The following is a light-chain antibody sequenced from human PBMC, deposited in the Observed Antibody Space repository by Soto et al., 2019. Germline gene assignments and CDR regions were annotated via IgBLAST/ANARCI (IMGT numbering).Light chain of an antibody. J-gene: IGKJ2*01. V-gene: IGKV1-5*01. Sequence: DIQMTQSPSTLSASVGDRVTITCRASQSISTWLAWYQQKPGKAPKFLIYDASSLESGVPSRFSGSGSGTEFTLTIASLQPDDCATYYCQQYYSYRYTFGQGTKV. CDR3: QQYYSYRYT. CDR1: QSISTW. CDR2: DAS.